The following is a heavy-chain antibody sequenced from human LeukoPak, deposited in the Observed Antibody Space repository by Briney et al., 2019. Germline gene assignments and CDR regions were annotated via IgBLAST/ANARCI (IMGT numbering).Heavy chain of an antibody. CDR3: AKDRGYFRGGGGWFDP. J-gene: IGHJ5*02. D-gene: IGHD2-15*01. Sequence: GGSLRLSCAASGFTFSSYAMNWVRQAPGKGLEWVSVISGRGGSTYYADSVKGRFTISRDNSKNTLYLQMNSLRAEDTAVYYCAKDRGYFRGGGGWFDPWGQGTLVTVSS. CDR2: ISGRGGST. V-gene: IGHV3-23*01. CDR1: GFTFSSYA.